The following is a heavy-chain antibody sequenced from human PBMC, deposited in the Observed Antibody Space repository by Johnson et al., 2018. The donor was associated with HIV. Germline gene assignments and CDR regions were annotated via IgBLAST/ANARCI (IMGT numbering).Heavy chain of an antibody. V-gene: IGHV3-9*01. D-gene: IGHD4-17*01. J-gene: IGHJ3*02. CDR3: ARAYGDYEDAFDI. CDR1: GLTFNVYA. Sequence: VQLVESGGGLVQPGRSLRLSCAASGLTFNVYAMHWVRQAPGKGLEWVSGISWNSDAIKYADSVRGRFTISRDNAKNSLYLQMNSLRAEDTALYYCARAYGDYEDAFDIWGQGTMVTVSS. CDR2: ISWNSDAI.